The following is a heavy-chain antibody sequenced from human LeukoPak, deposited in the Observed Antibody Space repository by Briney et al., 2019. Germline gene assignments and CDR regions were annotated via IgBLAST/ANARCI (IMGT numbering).Heavy chain of an antibody. V-gene: IGHV5-51*01. CDR1: GYSFTSYW. CDR2: IYPGDSDT. Sequence: GESLKISCKGSGYSFTSYWIGWVRQMPGKGLEWMGIIYPGDSDTRYSPSFQGQVTISADKSISTAYLQWSSLKASDTAMYYCARRGYCNGGSCSRFDPWGQGTLVTVSS. D-gene: IGHD2-15*01. J-gene: IGHJ5*02. CDR3: ARRGYCNGGSCSRFDP.